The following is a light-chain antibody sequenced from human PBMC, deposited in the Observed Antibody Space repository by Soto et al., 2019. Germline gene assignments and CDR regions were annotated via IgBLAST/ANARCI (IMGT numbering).Light chain of an antibody. Sequence: QSALTQPASASGSRGQSITISCSGTSRPFGGYNYVSWYQQYPGKVPNLLIYHVSNRPSGVSNRFSGSKSGNTASLTTSALQAEDEADYFCTSFTSDNLYVFGTGTKVTIL. CDR3: TSFTSDNLYV. V-gene: IGLV2-14*03. CDR2: HVS. CDR1: SRPFGGYNY. J-gene: IGLJ1*01.